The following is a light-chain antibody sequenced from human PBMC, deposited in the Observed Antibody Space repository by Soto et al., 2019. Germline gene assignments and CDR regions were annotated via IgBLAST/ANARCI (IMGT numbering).Light chain of an antibody. CDR3: SAYAGSRV. J-gene: IGLJ3*02. CDR2: EVN. CDR1: SSDVGAYNY. Sequence: QSALTQPPSASGSPGQSVTISCTGTSSDVGAYNYVSWYQQHPGKAPKLIIFEVNKRPSGVPDRFSGSKSGNTASLTVSGLQAEDEADYYCSAYAGSRVFGGGTKLTVL. V-gene: IGLV2-8*01.